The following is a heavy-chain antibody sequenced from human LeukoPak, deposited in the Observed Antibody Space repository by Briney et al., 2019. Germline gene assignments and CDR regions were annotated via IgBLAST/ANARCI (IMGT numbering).Heavy chain of an antibody. Sequence: SETLSLTCAVSGGSISSGGYSWSWIRQPPGKGLEWIGYIYHSGSTYYNPSLKGRVTISVDRSKNQFSLKLSSVTAADTAVYYCARERKSRAFDIWGQGTMVTVSS. CDR1: GGSISSGGYS. CDR3: ARERKSRAFDI. V-gene: IGHV4-30-2*01. CDR2: IYHSGST. J-gene: IGHJ3*02.